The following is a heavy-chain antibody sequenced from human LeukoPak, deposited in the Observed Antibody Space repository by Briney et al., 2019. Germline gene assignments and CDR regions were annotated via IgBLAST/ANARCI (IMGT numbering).Heavy chain of an antibody. D-gene: IGHD5-24*01. CDR3: AREGRWLQPFDY. CDR1: GGSISSSSYY. Sequence: PSETLSLTCTVSGGSISSSSYYWSWIRQPAGKGLEWIGRIYTSGSTNYNPSLKSRVTISVDTSKNQFSLKLSSVTAADTAVYYCAREGRWLQPFDYWGQGTLVTVSS. CDR2: IYTSGST. J-gene: IGHJ4*02. V-gene: IGHV4-61*02.